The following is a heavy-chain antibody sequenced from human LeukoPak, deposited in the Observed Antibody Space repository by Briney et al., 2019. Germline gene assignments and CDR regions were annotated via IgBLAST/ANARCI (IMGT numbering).Heavy chain of an antibody. CDR2: ISADGTST. Sequence: GGSLRLSGAASGFTFDDYVMHWVRQAQGKGLEWVSMISADGTSTYYADSVKGRFTTSRDNSRNSLYLHLDSLRTDDTALYYCARDMAGSCPDYWGQGTLVTVSS. J-gene: IGHJ4*02. D-gene: IGHD6-19*01. CDR3: ARDMAGSCPDY. V-gene: IGHV3-43*02. CDR1: GFTFDDYV.